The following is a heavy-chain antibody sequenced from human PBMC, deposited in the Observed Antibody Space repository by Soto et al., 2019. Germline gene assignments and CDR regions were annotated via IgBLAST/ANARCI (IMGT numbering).Heavy chain of an antibody. CDR3: ARRGQTRWLAY. Sequence: EVQLVQSGGGLVQPGGSLRLSCAASGFIFSSYWMHWFRQAPGNGLVWVSRINTDGSSTSYADSVKGRLTITRDNVKNTRYLPLSGLRGEDTAVYYCARRGQTRWLAYWGQGAPVTGSS. J-gene: IGHJ4*02. D-gene: IGHD2-15*01. CDR1: GFIFSSYW. V-gene: IGHV3-74*01. CDR2: INTDGSST.